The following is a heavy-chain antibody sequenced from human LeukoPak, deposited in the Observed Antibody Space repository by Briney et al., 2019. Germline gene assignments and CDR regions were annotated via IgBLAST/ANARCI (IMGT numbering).Heavy chain of an antibody. CDR1: GFTFSTYA. V-gene: IGHV3-64*01. Sequence: GGSLRLSCAASGFTFSTYAMHWVRQAPGKGLEYVSTINNNGGSTYYANSVKGRFTISRDNSKNTLYLQMGSLRAEDMAVYYCATWTGITPYWGQGTLVTVSS. CDR3: ATWTGITPY. J-gene: IGHJ4*02. CDR2: INNNGGST. D-gene: IGHD1-20*01.